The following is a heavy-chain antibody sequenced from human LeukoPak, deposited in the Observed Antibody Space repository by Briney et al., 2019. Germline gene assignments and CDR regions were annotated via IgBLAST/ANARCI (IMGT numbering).Heavy chain of an antibody. Sequence: PSETLSLTCAVYGGSFSGYYWSWIRQPPGKGLEWIGEINHSGSTNYNPSLKSRVTISVDTSKNQFSLKLSSVTAADTAVYYCARLLIGSWYYFDYWGQGTLVTVSS. CDR3: ARLLIGSWYYFDY. CDR2: INHSGST. V-gene: IGHV4-34*01. D-gene: IGHD6-13*01. J-gene: IGHJ4*02. CDR1: GGSFSGYY.